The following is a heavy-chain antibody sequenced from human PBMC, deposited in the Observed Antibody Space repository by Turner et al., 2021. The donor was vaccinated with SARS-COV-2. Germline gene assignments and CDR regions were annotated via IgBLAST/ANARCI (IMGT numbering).Heavy chain of an antibody. CDR2: IWYDGSNK. CDR3: ARDGGYSGYAYFDY. D-gene: IGHD5-12*01. V-gene: IGHV3-33*01. Sequence: QVQLVESGGGLVQPGRSLRLSCPASGFTFSSYGMHWVRQATGKGLEWVAVIWYDGSNKYYADSVKGRFTISRDNSKNTLYLQMNSLRAEDTAVYYCARDGGYSGYAYFDYWGQGTLVTVSS. J-gene: IGHJ4*02. CDR1: GFTFSSYG.